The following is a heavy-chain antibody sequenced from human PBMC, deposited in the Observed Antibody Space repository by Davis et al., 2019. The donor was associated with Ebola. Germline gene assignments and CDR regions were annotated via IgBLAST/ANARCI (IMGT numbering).Heavy chain of an antibody. J-gene: IGHJ4*02. CDR1: GFTFTAYY. Sequence: AASVKVSCKASGFTFTAYYIHWVRQAPGQGLEWMGMINPNDGRTIYAQKFQGRVTMTRDTSISTAYMELSRLTSDDTAVYYCARLWFGEVGFDYWGQGTLVTVSS. CDR2: INPNDGRT. CDR3: ARLWFGEVGFDY. V-gene: IGHV1-2*02. D-gene: IGHD3-10*01.